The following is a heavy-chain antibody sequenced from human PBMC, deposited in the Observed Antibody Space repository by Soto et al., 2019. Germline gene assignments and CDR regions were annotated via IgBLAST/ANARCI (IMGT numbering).Heavy chain of an antibody. CDR1: GGTFSSYA. J-gene: IGHJ4*02. CDR3: ARSKVVVVVAALDY. D-gene: IGHD2-15*01. CDR2: IIPILGTA. V-gene: IGHV1-69*12. Sequence: QVQLVQSGAEVKKPGSSVKVSCKASGGTFSSYAISWVRQAPGQGLEWMGGIIPILGTANYAQKFQGRVKVTEDESTSTAYVELSSLRSEDTAVYYCARSKVVVVVAALDYWGQGTLVTVSS.